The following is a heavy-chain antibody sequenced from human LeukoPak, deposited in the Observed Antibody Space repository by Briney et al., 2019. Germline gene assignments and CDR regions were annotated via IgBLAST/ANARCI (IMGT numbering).Heavy chain of an antibody. Sequence: SETLSLTCTVSGGSISSYYWSWIRQPPGKGLEWIGYMYNSGSTNYNPSLKSRVTISIDTSKNQFSLKLSSVTAADTAVYYCARDRSDSGDYVLLDNWGQGTLVIVSS. D-gene: IGHD4-17*01. V-gene: IGHV4-59*01. CDR1: GGSISSYY. CDR2: MYNSGST. J-gene: IGHJ4*02. CDR3: ARDRSDSGDYVLLDN.